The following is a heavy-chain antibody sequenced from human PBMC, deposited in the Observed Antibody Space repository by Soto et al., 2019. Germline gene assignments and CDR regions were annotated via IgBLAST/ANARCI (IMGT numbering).Heavy chain of an antibody. Sequence: QVQMVESGGGVVQPGRSLRLSCAASGFTFSSCGMHWVRQAPGKGLEWVAVIWHDGSNKYYADFVKGRFTISRDNSKNTLYLQMNSLRAEDTAVYYCARAQYSGSYIRMDVWGQGTTVTVSS. J-gene: IGHJ6*02. CDR2: IWHDGSNK. CDR1: GFTFSSCG. V-gene: IGHV3-33*01. CDR3: ARAQYSGSYIRMDV. D-gene: IGHD1-26*01.